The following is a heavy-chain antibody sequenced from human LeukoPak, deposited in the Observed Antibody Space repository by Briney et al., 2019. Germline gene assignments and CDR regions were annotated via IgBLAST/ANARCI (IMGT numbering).Heavy chain of an antibody. J-gene: IGHJ6*02. CDR3: AKDQGSKMTAAAGLYYYGMDV. Sequence: PGGSLRLSCAASGFTFSSYGMPWVRQAPGKGLEWVAVISYDGSNKYYADSVKGRFTISRDNSKNTLYLQMNSLRAEDTAVYYCAKDQGSKMTAAAGLYYYGMDVWGQGTTVTVSS. CDR1: GFTFSSYG. D-gene: IGHD6-13*01. V-gene: IGHV3-30*18. CDR2: ISYDGSNK.